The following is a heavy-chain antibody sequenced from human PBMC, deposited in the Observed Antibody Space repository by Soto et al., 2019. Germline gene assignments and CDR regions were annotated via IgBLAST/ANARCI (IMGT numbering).Heavy chain of an antibody. CDR2: IDASGST. D-gene: IGHD3-3*01. Sequence: ASETLSLTCTVSDGSISTYYCNWIRQPAGKGLEWIGRIDASGSTDYDPSLKSRVTMSVDTSKSQFSLRLSSVTAADTAVYYCARGGHDFWSGPFDYWGQGAQVTVSS. CDR3: ARGGHDFWSGPFDY. CDR1: DGSISTYY. V-gene: IGHV4-4*07. J-gene: IGHJ4*02.